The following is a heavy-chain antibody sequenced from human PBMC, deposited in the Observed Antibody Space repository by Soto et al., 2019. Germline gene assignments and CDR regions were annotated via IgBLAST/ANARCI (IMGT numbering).Heavy chain of an antibody. CDR2: IYNRGIT. Sequence: PSETLSLTCTVSGVSLSSYYCTWIRQSPGKGLEWIGYIYNRGITKYNPALGSRVTISVDTSKNQFSLKLTSVTAADTAVYYCARDVTITGRGGMDVWGQGTTIT. D-gene: IGHD5-12*01. V-gene: IGHV4-59*01. CDR1: GVSLSSYY. J-gene: IGHJ6*02. CDR3: ARDVTITGRGGMDV.